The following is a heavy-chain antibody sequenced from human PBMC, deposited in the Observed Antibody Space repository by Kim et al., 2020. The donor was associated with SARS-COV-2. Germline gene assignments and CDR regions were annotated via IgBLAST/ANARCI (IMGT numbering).Heavy chain of an antibody. J-gene: IGHJ4*02. V-gene: IGHV3-23*01. CDR3: AKDRPSYYDILTGYDPNDY. D-gene: IGHD3-9*01. Sequence: GRFTISRDNSKNTLYLQMNSLRAEDTAVYYCAKDRPSYYDILTGYDPNDYWGQGTLVTVSS.